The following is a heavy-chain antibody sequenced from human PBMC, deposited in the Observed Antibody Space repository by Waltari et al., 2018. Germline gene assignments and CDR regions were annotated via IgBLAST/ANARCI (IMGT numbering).Heavy chain of an antibody. J-gene: IGHJ4*02. V-gene: IGHV4-39*01. D-gene: IGHD5-12*01. Sequence: QLQLQESGPGLVKPSETLSLTCTVSGGSITSNNHYWGWFPHPPGKGPEWIGSIYYSGSPYYNPSLQSRVTISIDTSKNQFSLKLTSVTAADTAVYFCASKRGYSGYASFISDYWGQGTLVTVSS. CDR3: ASKRGYSGYASFISDY. CDR2: IYYSGSP. CDR1: GGSITSNNHY.